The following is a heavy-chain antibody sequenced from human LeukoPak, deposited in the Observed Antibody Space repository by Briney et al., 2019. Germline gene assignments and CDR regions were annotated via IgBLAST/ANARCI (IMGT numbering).Heavy chain of an antibody. Sequence: KPSETLSPTCTVSGGSISSSSYYWGWIRQPPGKGLEWIGSIYYSGSTYYNPSLKSRVTISVDTSKNQFSLKLSSVTAADTAVYYCARLPIGDYYFDYWGQGTLVTVSS. V-gene: IGHV4-39*01. CDR2: IYYSGST. D-gene: IGHD1-26*01. CDR1: GGSISSSSYY. CDR3: ARLPIGDYYFDY. J-gene: IGHJ4*02.